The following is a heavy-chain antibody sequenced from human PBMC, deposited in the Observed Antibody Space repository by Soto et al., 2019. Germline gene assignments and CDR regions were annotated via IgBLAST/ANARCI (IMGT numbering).Heavy chain of an antibody. Sequence: GGSLSLSSAAAGFPFRYYAMSLVRQVPGKGLEWVSDISGNGNDARYADSVKGRFSISRDNSRNTLYLHLNRLRVDDTAVYYCGKERRGSGWSVCNFWGQGTLVTVSS. CDR2: ISGNGNDA. D-gene: IGHD6-19*01. J-gene: IGHJ4*02. CDR1: GFPFRYYA. CDR3: GKERRGSGWSVCNF. V-gene: IGHV3-23*01.